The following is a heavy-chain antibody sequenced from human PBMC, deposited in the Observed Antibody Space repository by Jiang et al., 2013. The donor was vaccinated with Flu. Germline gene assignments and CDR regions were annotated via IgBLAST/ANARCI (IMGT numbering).Heavy chain of an antibody. V-gene: IGHV1-69*01. CDR3: ARTDCSSTSCQGPYYYYYYMDV. CDR2: IIPIFGTA. Sequence: SGAEVKKPGSSVKVSCKASGGTFSSYAISWVRQAPGQGLEWMGGIIPIFGTANYAQKFQGRVTITADESTSTAYMELSSLRSEDTAVYYCARTDCSSTSCQGPYYYYYYMDVWGKGTTVTVSS. J-gene: IGHJ6*03. D-gene: IGHD2-2*01. CDR1: GGTFSSYA.